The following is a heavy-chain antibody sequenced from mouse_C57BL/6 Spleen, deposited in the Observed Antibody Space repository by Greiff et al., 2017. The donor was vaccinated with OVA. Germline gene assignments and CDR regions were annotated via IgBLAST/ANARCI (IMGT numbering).Heavy chain of an antibody. V-gene: IGHV5-4*01. J-gene: IGHJ3*01. CDR1: GFTFSSYA. Sequence: EVKLMESGGGLVKPGGSLKLSCAASGFTFSSYAMSWVRQTPEKRLEWVATISDGGSYTYYPDNVQGRFTIYRDNAKNNLYLQMSHLKSEDTAMYYCARDDYGSSYGWFAYWGQGTLVTVSA. CDR2: ISDGGSYT. D-gene: IGHD1-1*01. CDR3: ARDDYGSSYGWFAY.